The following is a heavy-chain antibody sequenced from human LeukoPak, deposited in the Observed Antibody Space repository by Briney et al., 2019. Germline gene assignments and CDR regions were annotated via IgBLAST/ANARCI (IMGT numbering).Heavy chain of an antibody. CDR3: ARGQTGYSSGWYRYDAFDI. D-gene: IGHD6-19*01. CDR1: GYTFTSYD. CDR2: MNPNSGNT. J-gene: IGHJ3*02. V-gene: IGHV1-8*01. Sequence: GASVKVSCKASGYTFTSYDINWVRQATGQGLEWMGWMNPNSGNTGYAQKFQGRVTMTRNTSISTAYMELSSLRSEDTAVYYCARGQTGYSSGWYRYDAFDIWGQGTMVTVSS.